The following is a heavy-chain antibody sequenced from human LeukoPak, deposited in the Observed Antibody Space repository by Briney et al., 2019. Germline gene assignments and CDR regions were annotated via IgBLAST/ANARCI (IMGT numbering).Heavy chain of an antibody. CDR3: AKDRVGALLCFDC. J-gene: IGHJ4*02. Sequence: GGSLRLSCAASGFTFRNYGMSWVRQAPGKGLEWVSALSDSGTTTYYADSVKGRFTISRDISKNTLYLQMNSLRVEDTAVYYCAKDRVGALLCFDCWGQGTLVTVSS. CDR1: GFTFRNYG. V-gene: IGHV3-23*01. D-gene: IGHD1-26*01. CDR2: LSDSGTTT.